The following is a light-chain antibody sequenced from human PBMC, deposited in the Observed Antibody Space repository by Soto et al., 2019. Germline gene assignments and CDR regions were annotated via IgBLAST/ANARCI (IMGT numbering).Light chain of an antibody. CDR2: AVR. J-gene: IGLJ3*02. CDR1: SSDVGGYDY. Sequence: QSALTQPASVSGSPGQSITISCTGTSSDVGGYDYVSWYQQHPGKAPKLMIYAVRNRPSGVSNRFSGSKSGNTASLTISGLQAEDEADYYCSSYTNSNTRVFGGGTKVTVL. V-gene: IGLV2-14*01. CDR3: SSYTNSNTRV.